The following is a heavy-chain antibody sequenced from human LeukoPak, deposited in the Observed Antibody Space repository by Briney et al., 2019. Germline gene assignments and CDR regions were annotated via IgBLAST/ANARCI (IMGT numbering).Heavy chain of an antibody. V-gene: IGHV3-15*01. Sequence: GGSLRLSCAASGFTFSSYAMSWVRQAPGKGLEWVGLIRDKPDGGTTDYAAPVKGRFTISRDDSKSMLYLQMNSLKTEDTAVYYCTTDNAPGMDVWGQGTTVTVSS. CDR2: IRDKPDGGTT. CDR3: TTDNAPGMDV. J-gene: IGHJ6*02. D-gene: IGHD2-2*01. CDR1: GFTFSSYA.